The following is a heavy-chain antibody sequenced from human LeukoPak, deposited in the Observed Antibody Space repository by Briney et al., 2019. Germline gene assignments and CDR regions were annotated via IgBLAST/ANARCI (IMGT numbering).Heavy chain of an antibody. CDR2: IKQDGSEK. Sequence: GGSLRLSCAASGSTFSSYWMSWVRQAPGKGLEWVANIKQDGSEKYYVDSVKGRFTISRDNAKNSLYLQMNSLRAEDTAVYYCTTAPRGWYRDYWGQGTLVTVSS. V-gene: IGHV3-7*01. CDR1: GSTFSSYW. D-gene: IGHD6-19*01. J-gene: IGHJ4*02. CDR3: TTAPRGWYRDY.